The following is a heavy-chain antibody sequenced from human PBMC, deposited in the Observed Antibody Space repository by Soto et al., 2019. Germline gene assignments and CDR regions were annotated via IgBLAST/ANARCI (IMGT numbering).Heavy chain of an antibody. D-gene: IGHD1-26*01. CDR1: GFIFENFG. CDR3: AKNQGVELVPLATVDWFDP. CDR2: ISGSGFKK. Sequence: GGSLRLSCAASGFIFENFGMSWVRQAPGKGLEWISSISGSGFKKYYADSVKGRFTISRDNSKSTVYLELNNLSAEDTAVYHCAKNQGVELVPLATVDWFDPWGQGAVVTVS. V-gene: IGHV3-23*01. J-gene: IGHJ5*02.